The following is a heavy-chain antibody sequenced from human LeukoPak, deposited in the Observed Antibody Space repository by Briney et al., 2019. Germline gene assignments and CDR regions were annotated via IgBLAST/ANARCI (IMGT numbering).Heavy chain of an antibody. D-gene: IGHD1-26*01. CDR3: ARVVGWELLQFWFDP. CDR2: IIPIFGTA. Sequence: ASVKVSCKASGGTFSSYAISWVRQAPGQGLEWMGGIIPIFGTANYAQKFQGRVTITTDESTSTAYMELSSLRSEDTAVYYCARVVGWELLQFWFDPWGQGTLVTVPS. V-gene: IGHV1-69*05. CDR1: GGTFSSYA. J-gene: IGHJ5*02.